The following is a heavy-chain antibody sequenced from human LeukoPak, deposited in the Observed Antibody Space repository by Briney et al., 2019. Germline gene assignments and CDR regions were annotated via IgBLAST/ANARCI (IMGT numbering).Heavy chain of an antibody. D-gene: IGHD5-24*01. Sequence: SETLSLTCTVSGGSISRSPYWWSWIRQPPGKGLEWIGEINPRGSTNYNPSLKSRVTLSADTSKNQFSLTLNSVTAADTAVYYCARRRLGYYFDYWGQGTLVTVSS. J-gene: IGHJ4*02. CDR2: INPRGST. V-gene: IGHV4-39*01. CDR3: ARRRLGYYFDY. CDR1: GGSISRSPYW.